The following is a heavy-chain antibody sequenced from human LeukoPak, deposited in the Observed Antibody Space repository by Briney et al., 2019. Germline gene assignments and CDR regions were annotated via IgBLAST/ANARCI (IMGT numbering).Heavy chain of an antibody. CDR2: IYYSGST. Sequence: SETLSLTCTVSGGSISSSSYYWGWIRQPPGKGLEWFGGIYYSGSTYYNPSLKSRVTISVHTSNTHFTLKLNAVTAADTAVYYCERTWKPAPFEYWGQGTLVSVFS. CDR3: ERTWKPAPFEY. D-gene: IGHD1-14*01. V-gene: IGHV4-39*01. J-gene: IGHJ4*02. CDR1: GGSISSSSYY.